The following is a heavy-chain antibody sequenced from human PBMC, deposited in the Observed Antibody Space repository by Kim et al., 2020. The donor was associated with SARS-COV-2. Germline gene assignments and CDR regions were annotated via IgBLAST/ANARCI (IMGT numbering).Heavy chain of an antibody. V-gene: IGHV3-23*01. J-gene: IGHJ6*01. D-gene: IGHD4-17*01. CDR3: AKTYGDYIPYYYIDV. CDR1: GFTFTSFA. Sequence: GGSLRLSCAASGFTFTSFAMTWVRQAPGKGLDWLSSISVSGETTYSAASVKGRFTISRDNSKNTLYLQLDSLRVEDTAVYYCAKTYGDYIPYYYIDVWGQGTTVTVSS. CDR2: ISVSGETT.